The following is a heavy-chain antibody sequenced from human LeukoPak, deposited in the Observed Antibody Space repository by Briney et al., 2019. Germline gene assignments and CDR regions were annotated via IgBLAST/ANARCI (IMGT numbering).Heavy chain of an antibody. V-gene: IGHV3-7*01. Sequence: PGGSLRLSCAGSGFTFSNYWMNWVRQAPGKGLEWVANIKEDGSQKYYVDSVKGRFTISRDNAKNSLYLQMNSLRAEDTAVYYCARDETRLNYDFPPQTPRYYYYMDVWGKGTTVTVSS. CDR2: IKEDGSQK. D-gene: IGHD3-3*01. CDR3: ARDETRLNYDFPPQTPRYYYYMDV. CDR1: GFTFSNYW. J-gene: IGHJ6*03.